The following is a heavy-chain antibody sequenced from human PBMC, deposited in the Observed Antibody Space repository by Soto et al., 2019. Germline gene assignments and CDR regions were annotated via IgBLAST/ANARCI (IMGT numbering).Heavy chain of an antibody. CDR3: ATGRGGQERLGKVWFDY. CDR1: GDSITSSPYY. CDR2: IYYSGST. V-gene: IGHV4-39*01. Sequence: QLQLQESGPGLVKPSETLSLTCTVSGDSITSSPYYWAWIRQPPGKGLEWIATIYYSGSTYYNPSLNSRVTISADTSKNQFSLKLTAVTAADTAVYYCATGRGGQERLGKVWFDYWGQGTLATVSS. D-gene: IGHD1-1*01. J-gene: IGHJ4*02.